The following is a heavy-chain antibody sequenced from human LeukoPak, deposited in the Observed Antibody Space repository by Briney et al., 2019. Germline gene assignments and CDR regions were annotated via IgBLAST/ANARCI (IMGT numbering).Heavy chain of an antibody. CDR2: ISSGSSHI. CDR3: ARVHGSGWYGDY. CDR1: GFTFSTYS. V-gene: IGHV3-48*02. Sequence: GGSLRLSCAASGFTFSTYSMNWVRQAPGKGLEWVSYISSGSSHIEYADSVKGRFTISRDNTMNSLYLQMNSLRDEDTAVYYCARVHGSGWYGDYWGQGSLVTVSS. J-gene: IGHJ4*02. D-gene: IGHD6-19*01.